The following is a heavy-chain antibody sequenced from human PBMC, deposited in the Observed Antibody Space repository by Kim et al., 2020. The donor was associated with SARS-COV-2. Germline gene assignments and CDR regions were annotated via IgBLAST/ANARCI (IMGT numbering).Heavy chain of an antibody. Sequence: SETLSLTCAVSGGSISSSNWWSWVRQPPGKGLEWIGEIYHSGSTNYNPSLKSRVTISVDKSKNQFSLKLSSVTAADTAVYYCARGNPQQLVTSYNYYYGMDVWGQGTTVTVSS. V-gene: IGHV4-4*02. CDR3: ARGNPQQLVTSYNYYYGMDV. D-gene: IGHD6-13*01. CDR2: IYHSGST. J-gene: IGHJ6*02. CDR1: GGSISSSNW.